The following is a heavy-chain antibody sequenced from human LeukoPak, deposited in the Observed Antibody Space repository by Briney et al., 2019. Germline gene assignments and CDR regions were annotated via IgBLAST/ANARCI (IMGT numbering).Heavy chain of an antibody. CDR1: GFTFRDFY. CDR3: TRDPRLCDY. J-gene: IGHJ4*02. CDR2: IGPSGTIM. V-gene: IGHV3-11*01. Sequence: GGSLRLSYAASGFTFRDFYMTWIRQAPGKGLEWVAYIGPSGTIMNYADSVKGRFSVSRDNAENSLYLQMNSLRAEDTAVYYCTRDPRLCDYWGQGTLVTVSS.